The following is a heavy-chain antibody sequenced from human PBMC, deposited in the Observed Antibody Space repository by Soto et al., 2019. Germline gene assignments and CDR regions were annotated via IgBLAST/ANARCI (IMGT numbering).Heavy chain of an antibody. Sequence: ASVKVSFKASGYTFTSYYMHWLRQAPGQGLEWMGIINPSGGSTSYAQKFQGRVTMTRDTSTSTVYMELSSLRSEDTAVYYCARDVDITGTTGYYYYYYGMDVWGQGTTVTVSS. J-gene: IGHJ6*02. V-gene: IGHV1-46*01. D-gene: IGHD1-7*01. CDR3: ARDVDITGTTGYYYYYYGMDV. CDR2: INPSGGST. CDR1: GYTFTSYY.